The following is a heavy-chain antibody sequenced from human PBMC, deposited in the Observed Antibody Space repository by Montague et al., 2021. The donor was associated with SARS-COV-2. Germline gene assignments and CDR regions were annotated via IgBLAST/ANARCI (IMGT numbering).Heavy chain of an antibody. D-gene: IGHD4-23*01. J-gene: IGHJ6*02. CDR2: IKPDESEK. CDR1: GFTFSSYV. Sequence: SLRLSCAASGFTFSSYVMSWVRQAPGKGLEWVANIKPDESEKNYVDSVKGRFSISRDNAKNSLYLQMDNLRAEDTAIYYCAKNGGAHGLDVWGQGTSDSVSS. V-gene: IGHV3-7*01. CDR3: AKNGGAHGLDV.